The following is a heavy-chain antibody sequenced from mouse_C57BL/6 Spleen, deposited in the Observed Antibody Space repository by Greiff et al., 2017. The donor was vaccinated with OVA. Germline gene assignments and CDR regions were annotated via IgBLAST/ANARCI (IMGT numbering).Heavy chain of an antibody. D-gene: IGHD1-1*01. J-gene: IGHJ4*01. Sequence: EVQGVESGGGLVQPGGSMKLSCVASGFTFSNYWMNWVRQSPEKGLEWVAQIRLKSDNYATHSAESVKGRFTISRDDSKSSVYLQMNNLRAEDTGIYYCIYGSSYDAMDYWGQGTSVTVSS. CDR3: IYGSSYDAMDY. CDR1: GFTFSNYW. V-gene: IGHV6-3*01. CDR2: IRLKSDNYAT.